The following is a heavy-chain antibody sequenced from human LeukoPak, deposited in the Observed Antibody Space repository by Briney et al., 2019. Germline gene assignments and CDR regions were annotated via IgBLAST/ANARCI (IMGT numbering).Heavy chain of an antibody. CDR1: GFTFSSYW. D-gene: IGHD6-13*01. V-gene: IGHV3-74*01. CDR3: AREQGIAAASDI. Sequence: GGSLRLSCAASGFTFSSYWMHWVRQAPGKGLVWVSRINSDGSSTSYADSVKGRFTISRDNAKNTLYLQMNSLRAGDTAVYYCAREQGIAAASDIWGQGTMVTVSS. CDR2: INSDGSST. J-gene: IGHJ3*02.